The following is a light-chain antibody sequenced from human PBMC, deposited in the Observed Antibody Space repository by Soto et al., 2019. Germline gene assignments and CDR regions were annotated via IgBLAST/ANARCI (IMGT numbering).Light chain of an antibody. CDR1: SSDVGGYNY. CDR2: EVS. CDR3: SSYTSSSTPWV. Sequence: QSALTQPASVSGSPGQSITISCTGTSSDVGGYNYVSWYQQHPGKAPKLMIYEVSKRPSGVSNRFSGSKSGNTASLTISGLQAEDEGDYYCSSYTSSSTPWVFGGGTKLTVL. J-gene: IGLJ3*02. V-gene: IGLV2-14*01.